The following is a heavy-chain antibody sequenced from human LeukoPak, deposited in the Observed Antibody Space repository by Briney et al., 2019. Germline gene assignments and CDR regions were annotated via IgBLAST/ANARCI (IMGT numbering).Heavy chain of an antibody. J-gene: IGHJ6*02. CDR2: MNPNSGNA. V-gene: IGHV1-8*01. CDR1: GYTFTSYD. Sequence: ASVKVSCKASGYTFTSYDINWVRQATGQGVEWMGWMNPNSGNAGYAQNFQGRVTMTRNISISTAYMELSSLRSEDTAIYYCARKYGYSYYYYGLDVWGQGTTVTVSS. D-gene: IGHD5-18*01. CDR3: ARKYGYSYYYYGLDV.